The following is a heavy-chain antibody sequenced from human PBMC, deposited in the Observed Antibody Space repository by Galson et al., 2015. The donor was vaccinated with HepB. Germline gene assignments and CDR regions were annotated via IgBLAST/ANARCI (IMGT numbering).Heavy chain of an antibody. CDR3: ARATRHYGSGSYAY. J-gene: IGHJ4*02. D-gene: IGHD3-10*01. V-gene: IGHV1-2*04. CDR2: INPNSGGT. Sequence: SVKVSCKASGYTFTGYYMHWVRQAPGQGLEWMGWINPNSGGTNYAQKFQGWVTMTRDTSISTAYMELSRLRSDDTAVYYCARATRHYGSGSYAYWGQGTLVTVSS. CDR1: GYTFTGYY.